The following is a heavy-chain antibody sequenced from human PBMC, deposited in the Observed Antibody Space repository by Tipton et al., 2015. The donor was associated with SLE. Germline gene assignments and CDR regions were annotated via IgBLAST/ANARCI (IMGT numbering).Heavy chain of an antibody. Sequence: SLRLSCAASELAVSSNYMSWVRQSAGRGLEWVSVFYSDTTTYYADSVKGRFTISRETSRDMVFLQMYSLAADDTAVYYCVRGDYYGSGSYYGLMYWGQGTLVTVSS. V-gene: IGHV3-66*02. J-gene: IGHJ4*02. D-gene: IGHD3-10*01. CDR3: VRGDYYGSGSYYGLMY. CDR2: FYSDTTT. CDR1: ELAVSSNY.